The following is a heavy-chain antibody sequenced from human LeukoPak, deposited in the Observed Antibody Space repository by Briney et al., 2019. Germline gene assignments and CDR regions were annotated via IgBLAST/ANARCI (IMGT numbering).Heavy chain of an antibody. Sequence: GGSLRLSCAASGFTFSSYGMHWVRQAPGKGLEWVAVISYDGSNKYYADSVKGRFTISRDNSKNTLYLQMNSLRAEDTAVYYCASAAGTGGFFDYWGQGTLVTVSS. V-gene: IGHV3-30*03. CDR1: GFTFSSYG. J-gene: IGHJ4*02. D-gene: IGHD6-13*01. CDR2: ISYDGSNK. CDR3: ASAAGTGGFFDY.